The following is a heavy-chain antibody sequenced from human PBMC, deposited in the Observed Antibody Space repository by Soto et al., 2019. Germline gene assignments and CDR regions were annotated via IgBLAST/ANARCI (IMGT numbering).Heavy chain of an antibody. Sequence: SVKVSCKASGGTFSSYAISWVRQAPGQGLEWMGGIIPIFGTANYAQKFQGRVTITADESTSTAYMELSSLRSEDTAVYYCARDAGLVDIVATMGSYYYYGMDVWGQGTTVTVSS. V-gene: IGHV1-69*13. J-gene: IGHJ6*02. D-gene: IGHD5-12*01. CDR2: IIPIFGTA. CDR1: GGTFSSYA. CDR3: ARDAGLVDIVATMGSYYYYGMDV.